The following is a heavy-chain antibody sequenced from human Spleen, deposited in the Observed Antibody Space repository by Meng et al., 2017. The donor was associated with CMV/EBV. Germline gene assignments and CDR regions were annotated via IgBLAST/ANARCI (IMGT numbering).Heavy chain of an antibody. CDR3: AKTRHRYSGTRCFDS. D-gene: IGHD1-26*01. J-gene: IGHJ4*02. V-gene: IGHV3-23*01. CDR1: GFTFSIYA. CDR2: ISGRDETT. Sequence: SGFTFSIYAMTGVRQAPGRGVEGVSIISGRDETTYYTDAVKGRFNISRDNSKNILYLQMNSLRAEDTAVYYCAKTRHRYSGTRCFDSWGQGTLVTVSS.